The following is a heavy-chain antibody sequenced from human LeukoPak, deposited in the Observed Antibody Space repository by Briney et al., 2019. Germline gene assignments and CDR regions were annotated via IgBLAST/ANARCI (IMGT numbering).Heavy chain of an antibody. J-gene: IGHJ3*02. D-gene: IGHD2-2*01. V-gene: IGHV4-59*01. CDR3: ARGYPSLSAFDI. Sequence: SETLSLTCTVSGGSISSYYWSWIRQPPGKGLEWIGYIYYSGSTDYNPSLKSRVTISVDTSKNQFSLKLSSVTAADTAVYYCARGYPSLSAFDIWGQGTMVTVSS. CDR2: IYYSGST. CDR1: GGSISSYY.